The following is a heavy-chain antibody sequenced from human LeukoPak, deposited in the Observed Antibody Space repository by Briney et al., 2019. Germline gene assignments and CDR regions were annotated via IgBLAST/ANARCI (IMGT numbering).Heavy chain of an antibody. CDR2: MNPNSGNT. CDR3: ARAGVEIAAADYYYYYGMDV. D-gene: IGHD6-13*01. J-gene: IGHJ6*02. CDR1: GYTFTSYD. V-gene: IGHV1-8*01. Sequence: ASVKVSCKASGYTFTSYDINWVRQATGQGLEWMGWMNPNSGNTGYAQKFQGRVTMTRNTSISTAYMELSSLRSEDTAVYYCARAGVEIAAADYYYYYGMDVWGQGTTVTVSS.